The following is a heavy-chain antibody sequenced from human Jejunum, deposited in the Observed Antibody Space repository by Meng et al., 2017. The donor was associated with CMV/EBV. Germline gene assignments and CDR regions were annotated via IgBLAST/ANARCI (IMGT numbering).Heavy chain of an antibody. Sequence: QVRLGQSGAELKKSGASVKVSCKASEYTFTSYAMNWVRQAPGQGLEWMGWINTNTGNPTYAQGFTGRFVFSLDTSVSTAYLQISSLKAADTAVYYCARLYCSGGSCYTIDYWGQGTLVTVSS. V-gene: IGHV7-4-1*02. J-gene: IGHJ4*02. CDR2: INTNTGNP. D-gene: IGHD2-15*01. CDR3: ARLYCSGGSCYTIDY. CDR1: EYTFTSYA.